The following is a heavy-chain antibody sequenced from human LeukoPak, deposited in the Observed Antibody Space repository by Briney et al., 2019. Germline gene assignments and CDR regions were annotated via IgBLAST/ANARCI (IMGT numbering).Heavy chain of an antibody. Sequence: ASVKVSCKVSGYTLTELSMHWVRQAPGKGLEWMGGFDPEDGETIYAQKFQGRVTMTEDTSTDTAYMELSSLRSEDAAVYYCARGVGEIVGATRDGYWGQGTLVTVSS. CDR1: GYTLTELS. J-gene: IGHJ4*02. CDR3: ARGVGEIVGATRDGY. V-gene: IGHV1-24*01. CDR2: FDPEDGET. D-gene: IGHD1-26*01.